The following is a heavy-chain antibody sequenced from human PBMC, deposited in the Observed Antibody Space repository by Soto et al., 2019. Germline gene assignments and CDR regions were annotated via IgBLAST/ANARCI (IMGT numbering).Heavy chain of an antibody. V-gene: IGHV1-18*01. CDR3: ARDHQPYSGSYGGYGMDV. D-gene: IGHD1-26*01. Sequence: QVQLVQSGAEVKKPGASVKVSCKASGYTFTSYGISWVRQAPGQGLEWMGWIGAYNGNTNYAQKLQGRVTMTTDTSTSTAYMELRSLRSDDTAVYYCARDHQPYSGSYGGYGMDVWGQGTTVTVSS. CDR2: IGAYNGNT. CDR1: GYTFTSYG. J-gene: IGHJ6*02.